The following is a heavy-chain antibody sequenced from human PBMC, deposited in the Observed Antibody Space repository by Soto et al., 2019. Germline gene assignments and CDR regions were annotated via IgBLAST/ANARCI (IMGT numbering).Heavy chain of an antibody. Sequence: QVQLQESGPGLVKPSGTLSLTCAVSGGSISSSNWWSWVRQPPGKGLEWIGEIYHSGSTNYNPSLKSRVTISVDKSKNQCSLKLGSVTAADTAVYSCARTPWDGYTGDYFVYWGQGTLVTVSS. CDR2: IYHSGST. D-gene: IGHD5-18*01. V-gene: IGHV4-4*02. CDR1: GGSISSSNW. J-gene: IGHJ4*02. CDR3: ARTPWDGYTGDYFVY.